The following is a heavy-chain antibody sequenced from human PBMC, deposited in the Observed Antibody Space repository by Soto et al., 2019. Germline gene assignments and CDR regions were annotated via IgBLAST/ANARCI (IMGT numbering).Heavy chain of an antibody. V-gene: IGHV5-10-1*01. CDR2: IDPSDSYT. Sequence: GESLKISCKGSGYSFTSYWICWVRQMPGKGLEWMGRIDPSDSYTNYSPSFQGHVTISADKSISTAYLQWSSLKASDTAMYYCARSYYSSTVGYYYYGMDVWGQGTTVTVSS. CDR1: GYSFTSYW. D-gene: IGHD6-13*01. J-gene: IGHJ6*02. CDR3: ARSYYSSTVGYYYYGMDV.